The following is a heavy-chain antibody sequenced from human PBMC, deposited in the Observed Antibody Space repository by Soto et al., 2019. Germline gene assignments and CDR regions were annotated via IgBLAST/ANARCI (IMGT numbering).Heavy chain of an antibody. CDR2: ISYDGSNK. V-gene: IGHV3-30*03. D-gene: IGHD6-19*01. Sequence: QVQLVESGGGVVQPGRSLRLSCAASGFTFSSYGMYWVRQAPGKGLEWVAVISYDGSNKYYADSVKGRFTISRDNSKNALYLEMNSLRAEDKAVYYCAMEEAVAGTKPFDYWGQGTLVTVSA. J-gene: IGHJ4*02. CDR1: GFTFSSYG. CDR3: AMEEAVAGTKPFDY.